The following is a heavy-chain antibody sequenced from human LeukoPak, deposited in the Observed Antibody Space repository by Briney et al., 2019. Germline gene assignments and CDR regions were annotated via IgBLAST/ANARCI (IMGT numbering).Heavy chain of an antibody. V-gene: IGHV3-23*01. CDR2: ISGSGGST. CDR1: GFTFSSYA. Sequence: PGGSLRLSCAASGFTFSSYAMSWVRQAPGKGLEWVSAISGSGGSTYYADSVKGRFTISRDNSKNTLYLQMNSLRAEDTAVYYCAKDFSPLRFLEWLPTQDAFDIWGQGTMVTVSS. D-gene: IGHD3-3*01. J-gene: IGHJ3*02. CDR3: AKDFSPLRFLEWLPTQDAFDI.